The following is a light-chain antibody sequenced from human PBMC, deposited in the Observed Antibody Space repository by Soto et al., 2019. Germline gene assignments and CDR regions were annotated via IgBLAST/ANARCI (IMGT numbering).Light chain of an antibody. CDR2: GAS. CDR3: QHHNSDSLT. J-gene: IGKJ1*01. CDR1: QSIRHY. Sequence: DIQMTQSPPTLSASVGDRVTITCRASQSIRHYLAWYQQMPGKAPKLLIYGASSLQSGVPSRFSGSGSGTEFTLTISSLQPDAFETYFCQHHNSDSLTFGQGTKLEIK. V-gene: IGKV1-5*01.